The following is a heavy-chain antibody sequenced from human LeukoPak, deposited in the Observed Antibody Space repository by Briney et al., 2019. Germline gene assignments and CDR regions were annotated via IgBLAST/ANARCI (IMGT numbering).Heavy chain of an antibody. D-gene: IGHD1-26*01. CDR3: AREIVGATYYYYGMDV. J-gene: IGHJ6*02. CDR2: INPNSGGT. Sequence: ASVKVSCKASGYTFTGYYMHWVRQAPGQGLEWMGRINPNSGGTNYAQKFQGWVTMTRDTSISTAYMGLSRLRSDDTAVYYCAREIVGATYYYYGMDVWGQGTTVTVSS. CDR1: GYTFTGYY. V-gene: IGHV1-2*04.